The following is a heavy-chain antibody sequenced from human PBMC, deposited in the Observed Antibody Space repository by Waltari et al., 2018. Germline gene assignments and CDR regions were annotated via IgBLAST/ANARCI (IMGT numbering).Heavy chain of an antibody. CDR2: IWYDGSNK. CDR1: GFTFSSYG. V-gene: IGHV3-33*01. Sequence: QVQLVESGGGVVQPGRSLRLSCAASGFTFSSYGMHWVRQAPGKGLEWVAVIWYDGSNKYYADSVKGRFTISRDNSKNTLYLQMNSLRAEDTAVYYCARDHSSSNYYYYGMDVWGQGTTVTVSS. D-gene: IGHD6-6*01. J-gene: IGHJ6*02. CDR3: ARDHSSSNYYYYGMDV.